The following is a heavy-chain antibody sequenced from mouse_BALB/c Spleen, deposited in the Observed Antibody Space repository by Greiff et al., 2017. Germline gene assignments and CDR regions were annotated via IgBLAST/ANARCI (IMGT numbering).Heavy chain of an antibody. Sequence: VQLQQSGPELVKPGASVKLSCKASGYTFTSYWMHWVKQRPGQGLEWIGEINPSNGRTNYNEKFKSKATLTVDKSSSTAYMQLSSLTSEDSAVYYCARRPTAVFYAMDYWGQGTSVTVSS. CDR2: INPSNGRT. J-gene: IGHJ4*01. CDR3: ARRPTAVFYAMDY. V-gene: IGHV1S81*02. CDR1: GYTFTSYW. D-gene: IGHD1-2*01.